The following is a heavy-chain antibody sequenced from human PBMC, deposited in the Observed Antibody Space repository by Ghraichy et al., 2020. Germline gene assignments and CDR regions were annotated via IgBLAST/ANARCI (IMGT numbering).Heavy chain of an antibody. J-gene: IGHJ4*02. CDR1: GFTFINAW. CDR3: TTDPHTFYSDGDTLKRGWYFDY. CDR2: IRRQTDGGTA. Sequence: GGSLRLSCAASGFTFINAWMSWVRQAPGKGLEWVGRIRRQTDGGTAEYAAPVKGRFTISRDDSKNTLYLQMNSLKTEDTAVYYCTTDPHTFYSDGDTLKRGWYFDYWGQGTLVTVSS. D-gene: IGHD3-22*01. V-gene: IGHV3-15*01.